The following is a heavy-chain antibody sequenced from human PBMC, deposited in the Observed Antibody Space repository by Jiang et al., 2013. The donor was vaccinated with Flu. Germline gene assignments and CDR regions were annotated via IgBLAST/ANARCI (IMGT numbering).Heavy chain of an antibody. V-gene: IGHV2-70*01. Sequence: SLSTSGMCVSWIRQPPGKALEWLALIDWDDXKYYSTSLKTRLTISKDTSKNQVVLTMTNMDPVDTATYYCARIIWSTYYYYGMDVWGQGTTVTVSS. D-gene: IGHD3-3*01. CDR1: SLSTSGMC. CDR3: ARIIWSTYYYYGMDV. CDR2: IDWDDXK. J-gene: IGHJ6*02.